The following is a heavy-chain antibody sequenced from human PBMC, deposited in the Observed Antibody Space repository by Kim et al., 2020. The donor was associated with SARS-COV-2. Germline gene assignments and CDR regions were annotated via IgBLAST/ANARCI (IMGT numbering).Heavy chain of an antibody. V-gene: IGHV1-3*01. J-gene: IGHJ4*02. CDR2: NGNT. CDR3: ATGSRSDY. Sequence: NGNTKYSQKFQDRGTSTRDTAASTAYMELSSLRSEDTAVYYCATGSRSDYWGQGTLVTVSS. D-gene: IGHD3-10*01.